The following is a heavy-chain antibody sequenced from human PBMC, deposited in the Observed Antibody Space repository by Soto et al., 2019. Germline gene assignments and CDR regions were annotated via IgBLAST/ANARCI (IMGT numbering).Heavy chain of an antibody. CDR1: GGSISSSSYY. CDR3: ARQGSPFDY. CDR2: IYYSGST. D-gene: IGHD6-19*01. Sequence: QLQLQESGPGLVKPSETLSLTCTVSGGSISSSSYYWDWIRQPPGKGLEWIGSIYYSGSTYYNPSLKSRVTISVDTSKNQFSLKLSSVTAADTAVYYCARQGSPFDYWGQGTLVTVSS. J-gene: IGHJ4*02. V-gene: IGHV4-39*01.